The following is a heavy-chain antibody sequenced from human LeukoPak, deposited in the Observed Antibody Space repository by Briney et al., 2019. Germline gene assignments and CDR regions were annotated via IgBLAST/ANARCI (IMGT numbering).Heavy chain of an antibody. J-gene: IGHJ6*02. Sequence: SETLSLTCAFSAGSFSRYYWSWIRQPPGKGLEWIGYIYYSGSTNYNPSLKSRVTISVDTSRNQFSLKLSSVTAADTAVYYCARGGTVRNGMDVWGQGTTVTVSS. CDR2: IYYSGST. CDR3: ARGGTVRNGMDV. CDR1: AGSFSRYY. D-gene: IGHD1-26*01. V-gene: IGHV4-59*01.